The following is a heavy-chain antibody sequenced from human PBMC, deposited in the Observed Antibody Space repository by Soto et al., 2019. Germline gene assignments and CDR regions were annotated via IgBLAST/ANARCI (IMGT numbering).Heavy chain of an antibody. V-gene: IGHV4-31*03. CDR2: IYYSGST. CDR1: GGSISSGGYY. D-gene: IGHD1-7*01. Sequence: QVQLQESGPGLVKPSQTLSLTCTVSGGSISSGGYYWSWIRQHPGKGLEWIGYIYYSGSTYYNPSLKSRVTISVDPSKNQFSLKLSSVTAADTAVYYCARDYRKTVTTFSRSYYYGMDVLGQGTTVTVSS. J-gene: IGHJ6*02. CDR3: ARDYRKTVTTFSRSYYYGMDV.